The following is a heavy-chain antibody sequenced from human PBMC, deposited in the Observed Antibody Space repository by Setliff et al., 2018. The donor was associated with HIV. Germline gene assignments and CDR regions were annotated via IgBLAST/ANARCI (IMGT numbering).Heavy chain of an antibody. D-gene: IGHD3-22*01. J-gene: IGHJ4*02. CDR3: ARGPERYSSDSNGYYYDY. Sequence: SVMVSCKAPGGTDGSYAFSWVRQAPGQGLEWMGRVLPLFGTVSYAQKFQGRVTITADKATSTVYMEVSSLRSEDTAVYYCARGPERYSSDSNGYYYDYWGQGTLVTVSS. V-gene: IGHV1-69*06. CDR1: GGTDGSYA. CDR2: VLPLFGTV.